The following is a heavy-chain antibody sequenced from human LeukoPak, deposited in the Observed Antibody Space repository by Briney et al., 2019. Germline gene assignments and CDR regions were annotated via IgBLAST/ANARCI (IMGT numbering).Heavy chain of an antibody. D-gene: IGHD2-15*01. CDR3: ACRYCSGGSCYGYYFDY. Sequence: SLRLSCAASGFTFSSYAMHWVRQAPGKGLEWVAVISYDGSNKYYADSVKGRFTISRDNSKNTLYLQMDSLRAEDTAVYYCACRYCSGGSCYGYYFDYWGQGTLVTVSS. V-gene: IGHV3-30-3*01. CDR1: GFTFSSYA. J-gene: IGHJ4*02. CDR2: ISYDGSNK.